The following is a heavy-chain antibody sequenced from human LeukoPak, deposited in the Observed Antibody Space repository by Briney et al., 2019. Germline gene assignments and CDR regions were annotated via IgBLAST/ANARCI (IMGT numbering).Heavy chain of an antibody. D-gene: IGHD6-19*01. CDR3: ARDRPVADAFDI. Sequence: GGSLRLSCAASGFTFSSYSMNWVRQAPGKGLEWVSSISSSSSYIYYADSVKGRFTISRDDAKNSLYLQMNSLRAEDTAVYYCARDRPVADAFDIWGQGTMVTVSS. V-gene: IGHV3-21*01. J-gene: IGHJ3*02. CDR1: GFTFSSYS. CDR2: ISSSSSYI.